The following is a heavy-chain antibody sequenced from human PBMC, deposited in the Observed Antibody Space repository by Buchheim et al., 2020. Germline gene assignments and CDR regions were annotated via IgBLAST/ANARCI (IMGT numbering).Heavy chain of an antibody. J-gene: IGHJ5*02. CDR3: ARRGPGIAPP. Sequence: EVQLVESGGGLVQPGGSLRLSCATSGFTFSSYWMNWVRQAPGKGLEWVANIKEDGSEKYYVDSVKGRFTISSDNAKKSLYLQMNSLGIDDTAVYYCARRGPGIAPPWGLGTL. CDR1: GFTFSSYW. D-gene: IGHD6-13*01. CDR2: IKEDGSEK. V-gene: IGHV3-7*01.